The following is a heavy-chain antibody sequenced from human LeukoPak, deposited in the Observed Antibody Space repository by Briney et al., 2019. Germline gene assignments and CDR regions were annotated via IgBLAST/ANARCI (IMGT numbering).Heavy chain of an antibody. CDR2: IYTSGST. J-gene: IGHJ4*02. Sequence: SQTLSLTCTVSGGSISSGSYYWSWIRQPAVKGLEWIGRIYTSGSTNYNPSLKSRVTISVDTSKNQFSLKLSSVTAADTAVYYCARLIAVAGAQFDYWGQGTLVTVSS. V-gene: IGHV4-61*02. D-gene: IGHD6-19*01. CDR3: ARLIAVAGAQFDY. CDR1: GGSISSGSYY.